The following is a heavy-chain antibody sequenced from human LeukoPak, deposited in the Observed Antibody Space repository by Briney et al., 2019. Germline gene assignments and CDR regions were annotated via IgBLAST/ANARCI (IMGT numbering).Heavy chain of an antibody. V-gene: IGHV4-59*01. Sequence: PSETLSLTCTVSGGSINSYYWSWIRQPPGKGLEWIGYIYYSGSTNYNPSLKSRVTISVDTSKNQFSLKLSSVTAADTAVYYCARGRGVRGGNFDYWGQGTLVTVSS. J-gene: IGHJ4*02. CDR3: ARGRGVRGGNFDY. D-gene: IGHD3-10*01. CDR2: IYYSGST. CDR1: GGSINSYY.